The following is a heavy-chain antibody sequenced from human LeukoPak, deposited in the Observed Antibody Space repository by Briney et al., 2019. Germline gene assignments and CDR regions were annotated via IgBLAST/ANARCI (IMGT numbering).Heavy chain of an antibody. D-gene: IGHD5-18*01. CDR3: ATVRLWLMGGRPTQPYSFDY. CDR1: GYTLTELS. Sequence: ASVKVSCKVSGYTLTELSMHWVRQAPGKGLEWMGGFDPEDGETIYAQKFQGRVTMTEDTSTDTAYMELSSLRSEDTAVYYCATVRLWLMGGRPTQPYSFDYWGQGTLVTVSS. V-gene: IGHV1-24*01. J-gene: IGHJ4*02. CDR2: FDPEDGET.